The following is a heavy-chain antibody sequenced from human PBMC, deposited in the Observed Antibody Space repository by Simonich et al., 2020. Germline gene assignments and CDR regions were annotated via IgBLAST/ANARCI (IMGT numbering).Heavy chain of an antibody. Sequence: EVQLVESGGGLVQPGGSLRLSCAASGFTFSSYSMNWVRQAPGKGLEWVSYITSSSSTIYYADSVKGRFTTSRDNAKNSLYLQMNNLTAEDTAVYYCARDSSYYAFDIWGQGTMVTVSS. CDR3: ARDSSYYAFDI. CDR1: GFTFSSYS. J-gene: IGHJ3*02. D-gene: IGHD5-12*01. CDR2: ITSSSSTI. V-gene: IGHV3-48*01.